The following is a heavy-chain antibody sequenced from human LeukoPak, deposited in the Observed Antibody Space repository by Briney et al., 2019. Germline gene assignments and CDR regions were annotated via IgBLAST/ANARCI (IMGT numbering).Heavy chain of an antibody. Sequence: SETLSLTCTVSGGSISSSSYYCGWIRQPPGKGLEWIGSIYYSGSTYYNSSLKSRVTISVDTSKNHFSLKLSSVTAADTAVYYCARGGTSSGTIDYWGQGTLVTVSS. J-gene: IGHJ4*02. CDR1: GGSISSSSYY. V-gene: IGHV4-39*07. CDR3: ARGGTSSGTIDY. D-gene: IGHD2-2*01. CDR2: IYYSGST.